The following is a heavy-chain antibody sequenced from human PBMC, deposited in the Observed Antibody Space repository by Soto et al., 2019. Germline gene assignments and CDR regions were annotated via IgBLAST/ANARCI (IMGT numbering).Heavy chain of an antibody. D-gene: IGHD2-2*02. CDR2: ISYDGSNK. V-gene: IGHV3-30-3*01. Sequence: QVQLVESGGGVVQPGRSLRLSCAASGFTFSSYAMHWVRQAPGKGLEWVAVISYDGSNKYYADSVKGRFTISRDNSKNSLYLQMNSLRAEDTAVYYCARDLGDCSSTSCYTTVYYYYGMDVWGQGTTVTVSS. CDR3: ARDLGDCSSTSCYTTVYYYYGMDV. CDR1: GFTFSSYA. J-gene: IGHJ6*02.